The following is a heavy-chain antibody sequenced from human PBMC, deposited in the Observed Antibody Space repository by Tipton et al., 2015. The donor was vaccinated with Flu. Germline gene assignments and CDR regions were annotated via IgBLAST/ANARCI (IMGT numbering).Heavy chain of an antibody. Sequence: LRLSCTVSGGSLSSFYWTWIRQPAGKGLEWIGRIYSSGITKYNPSLKSRVTMSVDTSKNQFSLSLSSVTAADTAVYYCARGSGSGTFVIFDYWVQGTRVAVSS. J-gene: IGHJ4*02. CDR2: IYSSGIT. D-gene: IGHD3-10*01. CDR1: GGSLSSFY. V-gene: IGHV4-4*07. CDR3: ARGSGSGTFVIFDY.